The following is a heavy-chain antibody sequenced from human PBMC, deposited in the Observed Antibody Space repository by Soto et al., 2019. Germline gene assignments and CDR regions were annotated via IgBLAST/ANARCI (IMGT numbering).Heavy chain of an antibody. Sequence: EVQLLESGGGLVQPGGSLRLSCAASGFTFSNYAMSWVRQAPGKGLDWVSLISGSGGSTFYADSVKGRFTISRDNSENTLYLQMNSLRAEDTAVYYCAKDTGYAILTVSDYWGQGSLVTVSS. D-gene: IGHD3-9*01. V-gene: IGHV3-23*01. CDR1: GFTFSNYA. CDR3: AKDTGYAILTVSDY. CDR2: ISGSGGST. J-gene: IGHJ4*02.